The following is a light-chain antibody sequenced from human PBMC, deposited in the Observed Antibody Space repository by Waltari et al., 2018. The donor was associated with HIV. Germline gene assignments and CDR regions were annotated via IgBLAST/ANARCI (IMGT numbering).Light chain of an antibody. CDR3: SSYAGSNVV. V-gene: IGLV2-8*01. Sequence: SVTISCTGTSSDVGGYNYVSWYQQHPGKAPKLMIYEVSKWPSGVPDRFSGSKSGNTASLTVSGLQAEDEADYYCSSYAGSNVVFGGGTKLTVL. CDR1: SSDVGGYNY. CDR2: EVS. J-gene: IGLJ2*01.